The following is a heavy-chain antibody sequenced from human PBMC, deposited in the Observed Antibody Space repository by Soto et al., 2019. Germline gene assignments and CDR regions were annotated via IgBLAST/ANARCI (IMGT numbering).Heavy chain of an antibody. CDR1: GFTFSSYG. D-gene: IGHD1-26*01. Sequence: QVQLVESGGGVVQPGRSLRLSCAASGFTFSSYGMHWVRQAPGKGLEWVALISYDGSNKYYADSVKGRFTICRDNSKNTLYLQMNSLRAEDTAVYYCAKDVVVGATPGLGDYYYYYGMHVWGQGTTVTVSS. V-gene: IGHV3-30*18. CDR3: AKDVVVGATPGLGDYYYYYGMHV. J-gene: IGHJ6*02. CDR2: ISYDGSNK.